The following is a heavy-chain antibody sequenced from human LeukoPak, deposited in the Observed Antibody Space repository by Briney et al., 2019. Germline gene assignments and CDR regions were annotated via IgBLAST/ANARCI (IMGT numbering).Heavy chain of an antibody. CDR3: ARDAPQVPAAGVLAS. CDR2: MYSGGDT. CDR1: GFTVSDNY. J-gene: IGHJ5*02. V-gene: IGHV3-53*01. D-gene: IGHD6-13*01. Sequence: GGSLRLSCAASGFTVSDNYMSWVRQAPGKGLEWVSVMYSGGDTYYANSVKGRFTLSRDISKNTLYLQMNDLRTEDTAMYYCARDAPQVPAAGVLASWGQGTLVTVSS.